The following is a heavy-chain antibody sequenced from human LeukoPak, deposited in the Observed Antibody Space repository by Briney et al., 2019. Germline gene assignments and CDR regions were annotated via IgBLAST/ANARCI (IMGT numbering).Heavy chain of an antibody. CDR1: GFTFTNYW. V-gene: IGHV5-51*01. CDR3: ARVEADSSSWSDAFDV. Sequence: PGESLKISCKGSGFTFTNYWIAWVRQMPGKGLEWMGIIYPGDSDTRYSPSFQGQVTISADKSISTAYLQWSSLKASDTAMYYCARVEADSSSWSDAFDVWGQGTMVTVSS. D-gene: IGHD6-13*01. CDR2: IYPGDSDT. J-gene: IGHJ3*01.